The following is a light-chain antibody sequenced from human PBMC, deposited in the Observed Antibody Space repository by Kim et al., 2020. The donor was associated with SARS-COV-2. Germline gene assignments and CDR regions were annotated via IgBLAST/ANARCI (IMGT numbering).Light chain of an antibody. CDR3: QQYNNWPTWT. J-gene: IGKJ1*01. CDR1: QGVSSN. Sequence: SPGERAPLSCRASQGVSSNLAWYQQKPGQAPRLLIYGASTRATGIPARFSGSGSGTEFTLTISSLQSEDFAVYYCQQYNNWPTWTFGQGTKVDIK. CDR2: GAS. V-gene: IGKV3-15*01.